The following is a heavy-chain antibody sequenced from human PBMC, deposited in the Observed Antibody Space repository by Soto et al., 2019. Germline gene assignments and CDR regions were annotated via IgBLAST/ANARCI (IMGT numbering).Heavy chain of an antibody. Sequence: SETLSLTCAVSGGSVESSSCWSWVRQAPGKGLEWIGEIYHSGTFNYNPSLASRVSVSVDKSTNQFSLNLNSVTATDTAVYYCVRSVPAATWAYNGMDVWGQGTTVTVSS. V-gene: IGHV4-4*02. CDR1: GGSVESSSC. J-gene: IGHJ6*02. CDR3: VRSVPAATWAYNGMDV. D-gene: IGHD2-15*01. CDR2: IYHSGTF.